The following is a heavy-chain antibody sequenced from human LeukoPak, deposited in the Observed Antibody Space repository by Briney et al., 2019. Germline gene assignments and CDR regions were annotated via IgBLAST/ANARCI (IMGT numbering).Heavy chain of an antibody. Sequence: GGSLRLSCSASGFTFSSYAVHWVRQAPGKGLEYVSAISSNGGSTYYAGSVKGRFTISRDNSKNTLYLQMSSLRAEDTAVYYCVKGGGYSYGTPDYWGQGTLVTVSS. D-gene: IGHD5-18*01. CDR2: ISSNGGST. J-gene: IGHJ4*02. V-gene: IGHV3-64D*06. CDR3: VKGGGYSYGTPDY. CDR1: GFTFSSYA.